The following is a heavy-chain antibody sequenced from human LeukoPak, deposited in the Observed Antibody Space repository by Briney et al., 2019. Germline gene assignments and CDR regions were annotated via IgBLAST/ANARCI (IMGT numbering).Heavy chain of an antibody. CDR3: ARQGADYGDYNDAFDI. CDR1: GGSISINSYY. J-gene: IGHJ3*02. CDR2: IYYSGRT. V-gene: IGHV4-39*01. Sequence: SETLSLTCAVSGGSISINSYYWAWIRQPPGEGLEWIGSIYYSGRTYYKPSLQSRVTISLDTSKNQFSLNLNFVTAADTAVYYCARQGADYGDYNDAFDIWGQGTRVTVSS. D-gene: IGHD4-17*01.